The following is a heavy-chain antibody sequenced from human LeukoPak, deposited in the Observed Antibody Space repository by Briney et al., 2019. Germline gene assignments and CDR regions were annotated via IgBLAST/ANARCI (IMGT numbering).Heavy chain of an antibody. V-gene: IGHV3-7*01. CDR1: GFNFNTYR. CDR3: ARDRYYYVY. J-gene: IGHJ4*02. CDR2: IKEDVSEK. D-gene: IGHD1-14*01. Sequence: GGSLRLSCAASGFNFNTYRMIWVRQAPGKGLEWVANIKEDVSEKYYVDSVKGRFTISRDNAKNSLYLQMNSLRAEDTAVYYCARDRYYYVYWGQGTLVTVSS.